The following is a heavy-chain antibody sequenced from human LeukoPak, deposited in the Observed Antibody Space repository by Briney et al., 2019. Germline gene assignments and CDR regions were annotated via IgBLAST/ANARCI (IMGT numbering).Heavy chain of an antibody. CDR3: ARDNEDAYSSGWYGY. CDR2: ISAYNGNT. CDR1: GYTFTSYG. J-gene: IGHJ4*02. V-gene: IGHV1-18*01. Sequence: ASVKVSCKASGYTFTSYGISWVRQAPGQGLEWMGWISAYNGNTNYAQKLQGRVTMTTDTSTSTAYMELRSLRSDDTAVYYCARDNEDAYSSGWYGYWGQGTLVTVSS. D-gene: IGHD6-19*01.